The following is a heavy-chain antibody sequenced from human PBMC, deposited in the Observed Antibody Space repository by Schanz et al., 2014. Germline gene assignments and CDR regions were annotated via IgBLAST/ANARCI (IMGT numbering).Heavy chain of an antibody. V-gene: IGHV3-64*01. CDR2: LSANGDST. CDR3: ARDGYSVVVISPTESFDI. D-gene: IGHD2-21*01. J-gene: IGHJ3*02. CDR1: GFTLSNYA. Sequence: VQLVESGGGLVQPGGSLRLSCAAPGFTLSNYAMHWVRQTPDKGLEWVSGLSANGDSTFYSSSVKGRFTISRDISKNTLYLQMGSLRAEDVAVYYCARDGYSVVVISPTESFDIWGQGTMXTVSP.